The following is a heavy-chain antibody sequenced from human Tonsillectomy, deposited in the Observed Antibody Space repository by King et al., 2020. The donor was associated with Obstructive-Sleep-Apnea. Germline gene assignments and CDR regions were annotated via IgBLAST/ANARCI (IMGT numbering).Heavy chain of an antibody. J-gene: IGHJ4*02. CDR2: IYPSGST. CDR3: ARAYDHSGHQFDS. CDR1: GDSINSGGYS. D-gene: IGHD3-22*01. V-gene: IGHV4-30-2*01. Sequence: LQPQESGSGLVKPSQTLSLTCAVSGDSINSGGYSWSWIRQPPGKGLEWIGYIYPSGSTYYNPSLKSRVAISADRSKNQFSLKLISVTAADTAVYYCARAYDHSGHQFDSWGQGTLVTVSS.